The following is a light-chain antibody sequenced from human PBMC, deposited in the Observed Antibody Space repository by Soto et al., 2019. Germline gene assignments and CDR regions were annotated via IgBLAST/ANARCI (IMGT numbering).Light chain of an antibody. V-gene: IGKV1-5*03. Sequence: DIQVTQSPSPLSASVGDRVTITCRASQSLNDWLAWYQQKPGKAPKLLIYKASGLESGVPSRFSGSGSGTEFTLTISSLQPDDFATYYCQQYNGYPWTFGQGTKVEIK. CDR3: QQYNGYPWT. CDR1: QSLNDW. J-gene: IGKJ1*01. CDR2: KAS.